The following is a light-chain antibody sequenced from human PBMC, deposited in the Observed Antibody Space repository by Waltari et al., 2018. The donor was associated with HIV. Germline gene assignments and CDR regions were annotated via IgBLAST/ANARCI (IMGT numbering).Light chain of an antibody. CDR2: GNK. CDR3: QSYDITLSASVV. J-gene: IGLJ2*01. V-gene: IGLV1-40*01. Sequence: QSVLTQPPSVSGAPGQRVTISCTGSTSNIGADYDVPWYQQIPGTAPKLLISGNKNRASGFPDRFFASKSGTSASLTITGLQAEDEADYFCQSYDITLSASVVFGGGTKLTVL. CDR1: TSNIGADYD.